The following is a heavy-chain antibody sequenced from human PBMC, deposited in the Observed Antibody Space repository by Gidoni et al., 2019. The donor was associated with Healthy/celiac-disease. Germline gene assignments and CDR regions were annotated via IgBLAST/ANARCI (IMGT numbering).Heavy chain of an antibody. Sequence: QVQLVESGGGVVQPGRSLRLSCAASGFTFRSYGMHWVRQALGKGLEWGAVIWYDGSNKYYADSVKGRFTISRDNSKNTLYLQMNSLRAEDTAVYYCARGGIQWLVRRYYGMDVWGQGTTVTVSS. CDR3: ARGGIQWLVRRYYGMDV. CDR2: IWYDGSNK. CDR1: GFTFRSYG. V-gene: IGHV3-33*01. D-gene: IGHD6-19*01. J-gene: IGHJ6*02.